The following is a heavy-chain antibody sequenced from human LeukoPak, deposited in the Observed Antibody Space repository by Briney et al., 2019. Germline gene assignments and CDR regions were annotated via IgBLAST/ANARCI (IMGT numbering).Heavy chain of an antibody. D-gene: IGHD3-22*01. CDR2: IYPGDSDT. CDR3: ARQGSPLVGYESGGYYYALTCDY. CDR1: GYSFTNHW. Sequence: GESLKISCQGSGYSFTNHWIGWVRQKPGKGLELMGIIYPGDSDTRYSPPFQGQVTISADKSITAAYLPWSSLNASDTAVYYCARQGSPLVGYESGGYYYALTCDYWGQGTLVTVSS. J-gene: IGHJ4*02. V-gene: IGHV5-51*01.